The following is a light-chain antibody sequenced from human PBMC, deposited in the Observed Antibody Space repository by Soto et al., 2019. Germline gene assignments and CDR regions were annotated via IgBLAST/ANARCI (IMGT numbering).Light chain of an antibody. CDR1: QSVSRN. CDR2: GAF. V-gene: IGKV3-15*01. Sequence: EIVMTQSPVTPFLSPGERVTLSCRASQSVSRNLAWYRQKPGQGPSVLTYGAFTRATGTTARFSATGSGTEFTLTLSSLQSEDFALYYCQQYNDWTLTFCQGTKVDIK. J-gene: IGKJ1*01. CDR3: QQYNDWTLT.